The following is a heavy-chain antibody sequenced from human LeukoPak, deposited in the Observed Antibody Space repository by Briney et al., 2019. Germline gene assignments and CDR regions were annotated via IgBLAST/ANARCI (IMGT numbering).Heavy chain of an antibody. V-gene: IGHV1-2*02. Sequence: GASVKVSCTASGYTFTGYYMHWVRQAPGQGLEWMGWINPNSGDTNYAQKFQGRVTMTRDTSISTAYMELSRLRSDDTAVYYCARERPYCFDYWGQGTLVTVSS. CDR2: INPNSGDT. CDR3: ARERPYCFDY. J-gene: IGHJ4*02. CDR1: GYTFTGYY.